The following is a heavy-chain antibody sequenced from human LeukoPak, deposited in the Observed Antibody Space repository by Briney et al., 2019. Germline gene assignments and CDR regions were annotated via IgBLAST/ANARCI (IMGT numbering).Heavy chain of an antibody. CDR3: ANYRVGATTRNWFDP. D-gene: IGHD1-26*01. Sequence: GGSLRLSCAASGFTFSNYAMIWVRQAPGKGLEWVSAISGSGGTYYADSVKGRFTISRDNSKNTLYLQMNSLRAEDTAVYYCANYRVGATTRNWFDPWGQGTLVTVSS. CDR2: ISGSGGT. J-gene: IGHJ5*02. V-gene: IGHV3-23*01. CDR1: GFTFSNYA.